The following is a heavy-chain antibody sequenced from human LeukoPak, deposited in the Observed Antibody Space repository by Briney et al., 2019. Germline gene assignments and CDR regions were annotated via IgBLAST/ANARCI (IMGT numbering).Heavy chain of an antibody. CDR1: GFTFSSYW. CDR3: ARDNGYTFRFFYYYYGMDV. D-gene: IGHD1-1*01. V-gene: IGHV3-7*01. J-gene: IGHJ6*02. CDR2: IKQDGSEK. Sequence: GGSLRLSCAASGFTFSSYWMSWVRQAPGKGLEWVANIKQDGSEKYYVDSVKGRFTISRDNAKNSLYLQMNSLRVEDTAVYYCARDNGYTFRFFYYYYGMDVWGQGPTVTVSS.